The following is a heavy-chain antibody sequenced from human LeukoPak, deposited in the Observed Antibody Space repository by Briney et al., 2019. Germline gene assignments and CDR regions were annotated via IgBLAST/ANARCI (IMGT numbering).Heavy chain of an antibody. D-gene: IGHD3-22*01. J-gene: IGHJ4*02. V-gene: IGHV3-23*01. CDR2: VSGSGAST. CDR3: ATGDPSSGYYYWDY. CDR1: GFTFSSYA. Sequence: AESLRLSCTASGFTFSSYAMSWVRQPPGKGLEWVSAVSGSGASTYYAAPAKGRSTIYRDISKNTLYLQMTSLRAEDTAIYYCATGDPSSGYYYWDYWGQGTLVTVSS.